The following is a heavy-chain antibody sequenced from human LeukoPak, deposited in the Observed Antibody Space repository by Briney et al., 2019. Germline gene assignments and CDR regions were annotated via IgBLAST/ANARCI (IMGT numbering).Heavy chain of an antibody. CDR3: AKVDTGPFDY. CDR1: GFTFSSYA. Sequence: GGSLRLSCADPGFTFSSYAMSWVRQALGKGLEWVSAISGSGGSTYYADSVKGRFTISRDNSKNTLYLQMNSLRAEDTAVYYCAKVDTGPFDYWGQGTLVTVSS. J-gene: IGHJ4*02. CDR2: ISGSGGST. V-gene: IGHV3-23*01.